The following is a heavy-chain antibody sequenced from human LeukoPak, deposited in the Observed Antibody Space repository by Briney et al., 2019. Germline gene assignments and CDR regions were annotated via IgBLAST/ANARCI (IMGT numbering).Heavy chain of an antibody. D-gene: IGHD3-10*01. CDR2: INGNPDNT. CDR1: GFTFSEYY. Sequence: GRSLRLSRAPSGFTFSEYYMSWFRHAPPKGMEWLSFINGNPDNTYYANSVRGRFTMSRDNAKNTLYVKMNSLRGEDTAVYYCVRAYYRGYSDDFDYWGQGTLVTVSS. CDR3: VRAYYRGYSDDFDY. J-gene: IGHJ4*02. V-gene: IGHV3-11*01.